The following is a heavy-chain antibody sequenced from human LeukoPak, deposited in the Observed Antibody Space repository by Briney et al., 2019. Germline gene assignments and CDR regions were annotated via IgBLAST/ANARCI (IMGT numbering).Heavy chain of an antibody. J-gene: IGHJ4*02. CDR2: LAYDGSDK. V-gene: IGHV3-30*04. D-gene: IGHD6-19*01. Sequence: GGSLRLSCVASGFIFSRFSMHWVRQAPGKGREWVAFLAYDGSDKYYADSVMGRFTISRDNSKNTVYLEVNRPTHEDTAVYYCAGDPSRIAVAGGRLDYWGQGTPVIVSS. CDR1: GFIFSRFS. CDR3: AGDPSRIAVAGGRLDY.